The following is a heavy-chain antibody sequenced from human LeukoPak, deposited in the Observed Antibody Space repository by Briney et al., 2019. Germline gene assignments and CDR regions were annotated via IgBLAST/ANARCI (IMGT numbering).Heavy chain of an antibody. D-gene: IGHD3-16*01. V-gene: IGHV3-74*01. CDR3: AREGGPGGSGHQLDAFDI. CDR1: GFTLSNYW. J-gene: IGHJ3*02. CDR2: IYNDGSST. Sequence: GGSLRLSCAASGFTLSNYWMHWVRQAPGKGLVWVSRIYNDGSSTSYADSVKGRFTISRDNSKNTLYLQMNSLRAEDTAVYYCAREGGPGGSGHQLDAFDIWGQGTMVTVSS.